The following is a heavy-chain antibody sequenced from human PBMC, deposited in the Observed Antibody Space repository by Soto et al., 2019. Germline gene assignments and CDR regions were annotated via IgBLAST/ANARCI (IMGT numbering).Heavy chain of an antibody. CDR1: GFTFSSYW. CDR3: ARGGFWNGYSEISH. Sequence: EVRLVESGGGLVQPGGSLRLSCTASGFTFSSYWMHWVRQAPGKGLVWVSRLNSDGSSTSYADSVKGRFTISRDDAKNTLYLQMNSLRAEDTAVYYCARGGFWNGYSEISHWGQGTLVTVSS. D-gene: IGHD3-3*01. J-gene: IGHJ4*02. CDR2: LNSDGSST. V-gene: IGHV3-74*01.